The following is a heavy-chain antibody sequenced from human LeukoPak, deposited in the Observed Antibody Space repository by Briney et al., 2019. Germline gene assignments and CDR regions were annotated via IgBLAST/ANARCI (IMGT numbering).Heavy chain of an antibody. D-gene: IGHD3-9*01. CDR3: ARQNHDIGTNWFDP. CDR2: IYDTGST. CDR1: GDSIRSVHYY. V-gene: IGHV4-39*01. J-gene: IGHJ5*02. Sequence: SETLSLTCSVSGDSIRSVHYYWGWILQPPGRGLEWIGSIYDTGSTYYNPSLKSRVTIFVDTSKNQFSLRLTSVTAADTAMYYCARQNHDIGTNWFDPWGQGTLVTVSS.